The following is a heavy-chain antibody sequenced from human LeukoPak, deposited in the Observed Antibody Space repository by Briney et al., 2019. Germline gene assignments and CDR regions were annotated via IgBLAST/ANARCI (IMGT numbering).Heavy chain of an antibody. Sequence: SETLTLTCTVSGGSVSSGSNCWGWVRQPPGKGLEWIGYIYYSGSTNYNPSLKSRVTISVDTSKNQFSPRLISVPAADTAVYYCARGQGFGWYYFDYWGQGTLVTVSS. CDR2: IYYSGST. CDR3: ARGQGFGWYYFDY. V-gene: IGHV4-61*01. CDR1: GGSVSSGSNC. D-gene: IGHD6-19*01. J-gene: IGHJ4*02.